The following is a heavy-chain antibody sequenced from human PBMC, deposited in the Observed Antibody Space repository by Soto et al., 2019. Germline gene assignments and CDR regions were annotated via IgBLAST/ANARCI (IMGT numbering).Heavy chain of an antibody. Sequence: SETLSLTCTVSGGSISSSSYYWGWIRQPPGKGLEWIGSIYYSGSTYYNPSLKSRVTISVDTSKNQFSLKLSSVTAADTAVYYCARHIPRRSSSVSWFDPWGQGTLVTVSS. CDR1: GGSISSSSYY. CDR3: ARHIPRRSSSVSWFDP. CDR2: IYYSGST. V-gene: IGHV4-39*01. D-gene: IGHD6-6*01. J-gene: IGHJ5*02.